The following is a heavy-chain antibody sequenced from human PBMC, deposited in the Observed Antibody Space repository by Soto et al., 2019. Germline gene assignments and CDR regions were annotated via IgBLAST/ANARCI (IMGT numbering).Heavy chain of an antibody. CDR3: ARLIIVEAAPYDFDY. V-gene: IGHV4-4*02. J-gene: IGHJ4*02. CDR2: IYHSGST. Sequence: ETLPLTCAASGRSPSSNHWWGWVRQTPGKGLEWIGEIYHSGSTNYNPSLKSRVTISVDNSKNQFSPKLNSVTAADTAVYYCARLIIVEAAPYDFDYLCQGNVVTISA. CDR1: GRSPSSNHW. D-gene: IGHD1-26*01.